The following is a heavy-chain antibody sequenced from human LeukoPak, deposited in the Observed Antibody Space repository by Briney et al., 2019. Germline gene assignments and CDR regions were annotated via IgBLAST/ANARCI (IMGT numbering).Heavy chain of an antibody. J-gene: IGHJ4*02. Sequence: GGSLRLSCAASGFSFSAYAMHWVRQTPGKGLEWVAVISYDGSDDHYTASVKGRFTISRDNSMNTLYLQMNSLRGEDTAVYYCARSNSSTWHLFDSWGQGTLVTVSS. CDR2: ISYDGSDD. CDR3: ARSNSSTWHLFDS. CDR1: GFSFSAYA. D-gene: IGHD6-13*01. V-gene: IGHV3-30-3*01.